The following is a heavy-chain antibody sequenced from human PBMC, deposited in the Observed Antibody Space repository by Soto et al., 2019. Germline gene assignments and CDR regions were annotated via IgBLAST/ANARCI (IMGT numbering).Heavy chain of an antibody. V-gene: IGHV3-48*03. D-gene: IGHD3-16*01. Sequence: EVQLVESGGGLVQPGGSLTLACAGSGFKFSSYEMNWVRQAPGKGLEWLSFILQSGDIIYYADSIKGRFTISRDNAKNLLYLHMNSLRVEDTAIYYCATRLSVSYGPLFDQWGQGTLVTVSS. J-gene: IGHJ4*02. CDR2: ILQSGDII. CDR1: GFKFSSYE. CDR3: ATRLSVSYGPLFDQ.